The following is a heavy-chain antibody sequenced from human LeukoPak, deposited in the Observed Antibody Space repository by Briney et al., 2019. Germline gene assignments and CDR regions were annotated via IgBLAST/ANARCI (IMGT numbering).Heavy chain of an antibody. D-gene: IGHD1-7*01. J-gene: IGHJ6*03. V-gene: IGHV3-43*01. CDR1: GFTFDDYT. CDR3: AKDLWGPLSYNWNYLFDYYYYMDV. Sequence: PGGSLRLSCAASGFTFDDYTMHWVRQAPGKGLEWVSLISWDGGSTYYADSVKGRFTISRDNSKNSLYLQMNSLRTEDTALYYCAKDLWGPLSYNWNYLFDYYYYMDVWGKGTTVTVSS. CDR2: ISWDGGST.